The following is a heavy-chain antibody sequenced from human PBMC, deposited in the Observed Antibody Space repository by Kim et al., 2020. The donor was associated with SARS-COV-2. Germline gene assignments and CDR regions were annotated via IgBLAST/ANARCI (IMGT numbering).Heavy chain of an antibody. CDR1: GFIFSSYD. CDR3: VRGAVGGGSPQ. CDR2: IGPNGDA. V-gene: IGHV3-13*04. D-gene: IGHD3-16*01. Sequence: GGSLRLSCAASGFIFSSYDMHWVRRVIGKGLEWVSTIGPNGDAFYSGSVRGRLTISREDAKSSLYLQMNDLRAGDSAVYFCVRGAVGGGSPQWGQGILVTVSS. J-gene: IGHJ4*02.